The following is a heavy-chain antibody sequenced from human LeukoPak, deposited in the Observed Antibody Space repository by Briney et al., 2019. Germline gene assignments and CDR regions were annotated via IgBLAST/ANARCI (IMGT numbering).Heavy chain of an antibody. CDR1: GGSISSYY. J-gene: IGHJ6*03. Sequence: ASETLSLTCTVSGGSISSYYWSRIRQPPGKGLEWIGYIYYSGSTNYNPSLKSRVTISVDTSKNQFSLKLSSVTAADTAVYYCARAVSWTDYYYYMDVWGKGTTVTVSS. D-gene: IGHD6-13*01. CDR3: ARAVSWTDYYYYMDV. V-gene: IGHV4-59*01. CDR2: IYYSGST.